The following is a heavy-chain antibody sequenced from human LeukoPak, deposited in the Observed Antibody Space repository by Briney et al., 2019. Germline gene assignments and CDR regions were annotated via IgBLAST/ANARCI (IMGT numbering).Heavy chain of an antibody. D-gene: IGHD1-26*01. J-gene: IGHJ3*02. CDR1: GFTFSSYW. CDR2: IKQDGSEK. Sequence: GGSLRLSCAASGFTFSSYWMSWFRQAPGKGLEWVANIKQDGSEKYYVDSVKGRFTISRDNAKNSLYLQMNSLRAEDTAVYYCARVGATNAFDIWGQGTMVTVSS. CDR3: ARVGATNAFDI. V-gene: IGHV3-7*01.